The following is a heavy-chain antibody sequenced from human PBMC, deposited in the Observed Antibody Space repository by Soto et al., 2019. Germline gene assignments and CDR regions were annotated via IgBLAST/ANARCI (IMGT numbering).Heavy chain of an antibody. CDR2: MSNSGSA. CDR1: GGSISSGNYY. CDR3: ARDLWGYCGTDCYPLDV. D-gene: IGHD2-21*02. Sequence: SETLSLTCTVSGGSISSGNYYWSWIRQPPGKGLEWIGYMSNSGSADYNPSFKSRVTISVDTSKNQFSLKLNSVTAADTAVYYCARDLWGYCGTDCYPLDVWGQGTTVTVSS. V-gene: IGHV4-61*01. J-gene: IGHJ6*02.